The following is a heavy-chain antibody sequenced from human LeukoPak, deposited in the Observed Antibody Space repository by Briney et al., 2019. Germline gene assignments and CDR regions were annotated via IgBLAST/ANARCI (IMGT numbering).Heavy chain of an antibody. CDR3: ARDPLSYYDTSHYYYLYAMDV. V-gene: IGHV1-46*01. CDR2: INPSGGGT. Sequence: ASVKVSCKASGYAFTTYHMHWVRQAPGQGLERMGIINPSGGGTTYSQKFQGRVTMTRDTSTSTFYMELTSLRSEDTAVYFCARDPLSYYDTSHYYYLYAMDVWGQGTTVTVSS. CDR1: GYAFTTYH. D-gene: IGHD3-22*01. J-gene: IGHJ6*02.